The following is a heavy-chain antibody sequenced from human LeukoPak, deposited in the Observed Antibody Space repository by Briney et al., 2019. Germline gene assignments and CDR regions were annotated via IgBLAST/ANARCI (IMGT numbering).Heavy chain of an antibody. D-gene: IGHD5-12*01. CDR3: AREGSRSGYTLLPDY. V-gene: IGHV3-64*01. CDR2: ISSNGCST. CDR1: GFTFSSYA. Sequence: GGSLRLSCAASGFTFSSYAMHWVRQAPGKGLEYVSAISSNGCSTYYANSVKGRFTTSRDNSKNTLYLQMGSLRAEDMDVYYCAREGSRSGYTLLPDYWGQGTLVTVSS. J-gene: IGHJ4*02.